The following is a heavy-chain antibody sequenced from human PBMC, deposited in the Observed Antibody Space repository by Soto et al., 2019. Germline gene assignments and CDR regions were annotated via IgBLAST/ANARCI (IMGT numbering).Heavy chain of an antibody. D-gene: IGHD3-10*01. CDR3: ATEVTMVRGVITFGYFDL. J-gene: IGHJ2*01. V-gene: IGHV1-24*01. CDR1: GYTLTELS. Sequence: ASVKVSCKVSGYTLTELSMHWVRQAPGKGLDWMGGFDPEDGETIYAQKFQGRVTMTEDTSTDTAYTELSSLRSEDTAVYYCATEVTMVRGVITFGYFDLWGRGTLVTVSS. CDR2: FDPEDGET.